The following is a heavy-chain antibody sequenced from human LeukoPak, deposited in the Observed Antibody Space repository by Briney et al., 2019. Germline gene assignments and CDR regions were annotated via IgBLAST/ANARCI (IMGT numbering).Heavy chain of an antibody. J-gene: IGHJ4*02. V-gene: IGHV1-2*02. Sequence: ASVRVSCKASGSTFAGYYVHWVRQAPGQGLEWMGWINTHNGATNYAQHFQGRVTMTTDTAVTTAYMDLDGLISDDAAVYFCARGPIGGLRKAFDIWGQGTLVTVSS. CDR3: ARGPIGGLRKAFDI. D-gene: IGHD1-26*01. CDR1: GSTFAGYY. CDR2: INTHNGAT.